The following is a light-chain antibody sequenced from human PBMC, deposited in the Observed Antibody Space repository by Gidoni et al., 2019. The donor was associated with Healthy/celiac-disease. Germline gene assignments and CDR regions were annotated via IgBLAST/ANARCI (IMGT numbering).Light chain of an antibody. CDR1: QSISSY. CDR3: QQSDSTPLYT. Sequence: DIQMTQSPSSLSASVGDRVTITCRASQSISSYLNWYQQKPGKAPKLLIYAASSLQSGVPSRFSGSGSATDFTLTISSLQPEDFATYYCQQSDSTPLYTFGQGTKLEIK. CDR2: AAS. J-gene: IGKJ2*01. V-gene: IGKV1-39*01.